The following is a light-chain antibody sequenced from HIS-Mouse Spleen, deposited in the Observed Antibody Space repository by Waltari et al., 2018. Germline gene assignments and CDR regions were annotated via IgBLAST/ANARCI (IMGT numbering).Light chain of an antibody. CDR2: GAS. Sequence: EIVITQSPASLSVSPGDRATPSVRASQSVSSNLAWYQEKPGQAPRLLIHGASTRATRIPARFSGSVSGTEFTLTISRMQSEDFAVYYCQQYNNWFPCTFGQGNKVEIK. V-gene: IGKV3-15*01. CDR3: QQYNNWFPCT. CDR1: QSVSSN. J-gene: IGKJ1*01.